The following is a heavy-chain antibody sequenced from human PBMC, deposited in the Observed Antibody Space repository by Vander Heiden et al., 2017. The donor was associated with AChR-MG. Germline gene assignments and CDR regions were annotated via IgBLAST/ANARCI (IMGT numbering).Heavy chain of an antibody. CDR3: AREIRGLRRNLPPDFRNYGMDV. J-gene: IGHJ6*02. CDR2: IIPIFGTA. CDR1: GGTFSSYA. Sequence: QVQLVQSGAEVKKPGSSVKVSCKASGGTFSSYAISWVRQAPGQGLEWMGGIIPIFGTANYAQKFQGRVTMTADESTSTAYMELSSLRSEDTAVYYCAREIRGLRRNLPPDFRNYGMDVWGQGTTVTVSS. V-gene: IGHV1-69*01. D-gene: IGHD5-12*01.